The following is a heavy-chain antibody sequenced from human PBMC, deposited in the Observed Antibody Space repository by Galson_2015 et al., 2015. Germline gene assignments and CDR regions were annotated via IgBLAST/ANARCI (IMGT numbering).Heavy chain of an antibody. CDR2: ITFTGVST. D-gene: IGHD2-21*02. J-gene: IGHJ4*02. V-gene: IGHV3-23*01. CDR1: GFNFNDYA. Sequence: SLRLSCAASGFNFNDYAMNWVRQAPGKGLEWVSSITFTGVSTFYGDAVKGRFTISRDNSQKTLYLQMNSLRVEDTAVYYCAKSRDWYFDYWGQGTLVTVSS. CDR3: AKSRDWYFDY.